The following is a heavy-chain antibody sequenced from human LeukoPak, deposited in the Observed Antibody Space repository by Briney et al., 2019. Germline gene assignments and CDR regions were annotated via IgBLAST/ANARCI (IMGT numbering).Heavy chain of an antibody. CDR3: AKDQSVTIFGVALSDYFDY. V-gene: IGHV3-33*06. CDR1: GFTFSSYG. Sequence: GGSLRLSCAASGFTFSSYGMHWVRQAPGKGLEWVAVIWYDGSNKYYADSVKGRFTISRDNSKNTLYLQKNSLRAEDTAVYYCAKDQSVTIFGVALSDYFDYWGQGTLVTVSS. D-gene: IGHD3-3*01. CDR2: IWYDGSNK. J-gene: IGHJ4*02.